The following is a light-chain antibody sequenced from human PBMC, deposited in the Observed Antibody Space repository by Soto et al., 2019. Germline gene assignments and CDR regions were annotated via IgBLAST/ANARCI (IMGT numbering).Light chain of an antibody. Sequence: QSVLTQPPSVSGAPGQRVTISCTGSSSNIGAGYDVHWYQQRPGTAPKLLIHSNNQRPSGVPDRFSGSKSGTSPSLAISGLQSEDEADYYCAAWDDSLNGPWVFGGGTKLTVL. V-gene: IGLV1-44*01. J-gene: IGLJ3*02. CDR1: SSNIGAGYD. CDR2: SNN. CDR3: AAWDDSLNGPWV.